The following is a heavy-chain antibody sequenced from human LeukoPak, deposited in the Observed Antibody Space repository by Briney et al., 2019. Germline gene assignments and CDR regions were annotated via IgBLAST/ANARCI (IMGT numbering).Heavy chain of an antibody. CDR1: GFSVSSKY. D-gene: IGHD6-19*01. Sequence: GGSLRLSCAASGFSVSSKYMSWVRQAPGKGPEWVSVLYTAGDTYYADSVKGRFTISRDNSKNTLSLQMNSLRPDDTALYYCAGGQMFTSGGFESWGQGALVTVSS. CDR3: AGGQMFTSGGFES. CDR2: LYTAGDT. V-gene: IGHV3-53*01. J-gene: IGHJ4*02.